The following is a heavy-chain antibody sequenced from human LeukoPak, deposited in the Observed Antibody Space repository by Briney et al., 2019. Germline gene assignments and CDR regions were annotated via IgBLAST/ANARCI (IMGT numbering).Heavy chain of an antibody. V-gene: IGHV3-20*04. J-gene: IGHJ5*02. CDR3: ARDVVGARAS. D-gene: IGHD1-26*01. CDR1: GFTLDDYG. Sequence: GRSLRLSCAVSGFTLDDYGMSWVRHAPGKGREWVSGINWNGGSTGYAYSGKGTFTIAGDNAKNSLYLQMNSLRAEDTALYYCARDVVGARASWGQGTLVTVSS. CDR2: INWNGGST.